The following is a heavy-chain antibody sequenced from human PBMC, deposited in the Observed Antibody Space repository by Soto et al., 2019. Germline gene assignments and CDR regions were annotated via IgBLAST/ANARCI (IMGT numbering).Heavy chain of an antibody. V-gene: IGHV4-4*02. CDR2: VFHTGTT. CDR1: GDSVSSPYY. D-gene: IGHD6-19*01. Sequence: QVQLQESGPGLVKPSGTLSLTCAVSGDSVSSPYYWCWVRQPPGKGLEGIGEVFHTGTTSYNPSPRGGATSSLDKSLHQFSLGLTAVSAAATAVYYCPSRAGWYPGPSCGPGTPAIVSS. CDR3: PSRAGWYPGPS. J-gene: IGHJ5*02.